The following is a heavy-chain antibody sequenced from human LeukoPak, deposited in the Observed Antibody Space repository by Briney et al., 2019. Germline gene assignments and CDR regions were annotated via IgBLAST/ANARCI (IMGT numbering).Heavy chain of an antibody. CDR3: AKERLRFLEWLFQVDY. D-gene: IGHD3-3*01. CDR2: LSGSGGST. Sequence: GGSLRLSCAASGFTLSRLAMSWVRQAPGKGLEWVSGLSGSGGSTYYADSVKGRFTISRDNSKNTLYLQMNSLRAEDTAVYYCAKERLRFLEWLFQVDYWGQGTLVTVSS. J-gene: IGHJ4*02. CDR1: GFTLSRLA. V-gene: IGHV3-23*01.